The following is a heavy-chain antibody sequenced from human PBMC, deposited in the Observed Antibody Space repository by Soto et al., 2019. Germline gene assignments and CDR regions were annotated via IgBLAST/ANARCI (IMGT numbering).Heavy chain of an antibody. Sequence: GSLRLSCAASGFTFSSYDMHWVRQATGKGLEWVSAIGTAGDTYYPGSVKGRFTISRENAKNSLYLQMNSLRAEDTAVYYCARTPAPGSGYYFDYWGQGTLVTVSS. V-gene: IGHV3-13*01. J-gene: IGHJ4*02. CDR2: IGTAGDT. D-gene: IGHD3-3*01. CDR1: GFTFSSYD. CDR3: ARTPAPGSGYYFDY.